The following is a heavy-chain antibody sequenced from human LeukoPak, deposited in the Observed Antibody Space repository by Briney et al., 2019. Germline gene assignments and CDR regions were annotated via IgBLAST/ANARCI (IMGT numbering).Heavy chain of an antibody. V-gene: IGHV4-34*01. J-gene: IGHJ3*02. D-gene: IGHD3-22*01. CDR2: INHSGST. CDR1: GGSFSGYY. CDR3: ARGPYYYDSSGYYHLRYAFDI. Sequence: SETLSLTCAVYGGSFSGYYWSWIRQPPGKGLEWIGEINHSGSTNYNPSLKSRVTISVDTSKNQFSLKLSFVTAADTAVYYCARGPYYYDSSGYYHLRYAFDIWGQGTMVTVSS.